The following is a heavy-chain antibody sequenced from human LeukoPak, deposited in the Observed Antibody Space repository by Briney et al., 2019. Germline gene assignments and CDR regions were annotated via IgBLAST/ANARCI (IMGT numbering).Heavy chain of an antibody. V-gene: IGHV4-39*01. CDR2: IYHSGST. CDR3: ARPSYDYGDYRDY. D-gene: IGHD4-17*01. J-gene: IGHJ4*02. Sequence: SETLSRTCTVSGGSISRSSYYWGWIRQPPGKGLEWIGSIYHSGSTYYNPSLKSRVTISVDTSKNQFSLKLSSVTAADTAVYYCARPSYDYGDYRDYWGQGTLVTVSS. CDR1: GGSISRSSYY.